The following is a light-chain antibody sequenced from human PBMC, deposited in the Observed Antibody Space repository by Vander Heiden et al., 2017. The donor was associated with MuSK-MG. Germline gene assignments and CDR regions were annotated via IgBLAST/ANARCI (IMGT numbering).Light chain of an antibody. CDR1: QSVSSY. Sequence: EIVLTQSPATLSFSPGERATLSCRDSQSVSSYLDWYQQKPGQAPRLLIYDASNRATGIPVSGSGSGSGTDFTITSSSLEDEDFAVYYCQRRSNLHPFGGGTKVEIK. V-gene: IGKV3-11*01. CDR2: DAS. CDR3: QRRSNLHP. J-gene: IGKJ4*01.